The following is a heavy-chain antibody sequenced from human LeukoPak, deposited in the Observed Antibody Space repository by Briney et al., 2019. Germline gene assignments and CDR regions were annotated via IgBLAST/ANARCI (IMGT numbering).Heavy chain of an antibody. CDR2: INPNSGGT. CDR3: ARDYGEGRVATIPLAY. J-gene: IGHJ4*02. Sequence: ASVKVSCKASGYTFTGYYMHWVRQAPGQGLGWMGWINPNSGGTNYAQKFQGRVTMTRDTSISTAYMELRSLRSDDTAVYYCARDYGEGRVATIPLAYWGQGTLVTVSS. D-gene: IGHD5-12*01. CDR1: GYTFTGYY. V-gene: IGHV1-2*02.